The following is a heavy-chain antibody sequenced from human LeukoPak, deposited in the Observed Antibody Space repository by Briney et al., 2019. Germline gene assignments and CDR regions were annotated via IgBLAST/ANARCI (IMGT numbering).Heavy chain of an antibody. D-gene: IGHD6-13*01. CDR3: ASGLAAGSSSGADY. CDR1: GFTFSSYA. CDR2: ISYDGSNK. J-gene: IGHJ4*02. Sequence: GGSLTLSCAASGFTFSSYAMHWVRQAPGKGLEWVAVISYDGSNKYYADSVKGRFTISRDNSKNTLYLQMNSLRAEDTAVYYCASGLAAGSSSGADYWGQGTLVTVSS. V-gene: IGHV3-30-3*01.